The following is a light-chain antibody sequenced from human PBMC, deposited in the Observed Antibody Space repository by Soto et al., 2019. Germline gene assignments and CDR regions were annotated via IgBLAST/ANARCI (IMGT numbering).Light chain of an antibody. J-gene: IGKJ2*01. V-gene: IGKV1-33*01. CDR1: QDISNY. CDR2: DAS. Sequence: DIQMPQSPCSLSASVGDRVTITCQASQDISNYLNWYQQKPGKAPKLLIYDASNLETGVPSRCSGSGSGTDFTFTISSLQPEDIATYYCQQYDNLPYTFGQGTKVDIK. CDR3: QQYDNLPYT.